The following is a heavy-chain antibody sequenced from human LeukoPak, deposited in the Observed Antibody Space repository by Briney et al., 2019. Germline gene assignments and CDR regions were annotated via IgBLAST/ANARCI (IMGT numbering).Heavy chain of an antibody. D-gene: IGHD5-18*01. J-gene: IGHJ4*02. CDR3: AKFCRDTAMRSNYYFDY. Sequence: GGSLRLSCAASGFTFSTSAMSWVRQAPGKGLEWVSGISNSGGNTYYADSVKGRFTISRDNSKNTLYLQMNSLRAEDTAVYYCAKFCRDTAMRSNYYFDYWGQGTLVTVSS. CDR2: ISNSGGNT. V-gene: IGHV3-23*01. CDR1: GFTFSTSA.